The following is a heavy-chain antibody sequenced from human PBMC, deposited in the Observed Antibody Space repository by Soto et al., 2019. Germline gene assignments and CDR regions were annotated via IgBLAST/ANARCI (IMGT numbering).Heavy chain of an antibody. J-gene: IGHJ5*02. V-gene: IGHV1-46*01. CDR1: GYTFTSYY. CDR3: ARDPQTYCGGDCPNWFDP. D-gene: IGHD2-21*02. CDR2: INPSGGST. Sequence: QVQLVQSGAEVKKPGASVKVSCKASGYTFTSYYMHWVRQAPGQGLEWMGIINPSGGSTSYAQKFQGRVTMTRDTSTSTVYTELSSLRSEDTAVYYCARDPQTYCGGDCPNWFDPWGQGTMVTVSS.